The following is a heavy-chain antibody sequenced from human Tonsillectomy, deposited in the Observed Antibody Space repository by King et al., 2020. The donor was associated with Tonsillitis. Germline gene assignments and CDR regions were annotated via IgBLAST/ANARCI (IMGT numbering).Heavy chain of an antibody. Sequence: DVQLVESGGDLVKPGGSLRLSCAASGFTLTNAWRSCVRQAPGKGLEWVGRFIGSGTTDYSAPVKGSFTIPRDVSKNTLYLQMNSLKIEDTAVYYCTREDYYDSSSYYFINPDAFDIWGQGTMVTVSS. V-gene: IGHV3-15*01. J-gene: IGHJ3*02. CDR3: TREDYYDSSSYYFINPDAFDI. CDR1: GFTLTNAW. CDR2: FIGSGTT. D-gene: IGHD3-22*01.